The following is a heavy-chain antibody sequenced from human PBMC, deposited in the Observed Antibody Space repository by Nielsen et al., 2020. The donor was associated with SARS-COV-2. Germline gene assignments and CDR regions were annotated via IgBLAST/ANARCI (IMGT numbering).Heavy chain of an antibody. CDR2: IKLDGSEK. CDR1: GFNIRGYW. V-gene: IGHV3-7*01. D-gene: IGHD4-17*01. J-gene: IGHJ4*02. CDR3: ARVGFYGDPEYLDY. Sequence: GESLKISCVVSGFNIRGYWMTWVRQAPGKGLEWVGNIKLDGSEKYYVDSVKGRFTISRDNARNTLYLQMNSLRVEGTAVYYCARVGFYGDPEYLDYWGPGTLVTVSS.